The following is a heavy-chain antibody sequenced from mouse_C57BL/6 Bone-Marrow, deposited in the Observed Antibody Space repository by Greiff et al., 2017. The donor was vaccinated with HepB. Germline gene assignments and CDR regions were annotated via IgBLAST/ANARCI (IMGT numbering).Heavy chain of an antibody. V-gene: IGHV5-12*01. Sequence: EVKLMESGGGLVQPGGSLKLSCAASGFTFSDYYMYWVRQTPEKRLEWVAYISNGGGSTYYPDTVKGRFTISRDNAKNTLYLQMSRLKSEDTAMYYCARLYYGSSHWYFDVWGTGTTVTVSS. J-gene: IGHJ1*03. CDR3: ARLYYGSSHWYFDV. D-gene: IGHD1-1*01. CDR2: ISNGGGST. CDR1: GFTFSDYY.